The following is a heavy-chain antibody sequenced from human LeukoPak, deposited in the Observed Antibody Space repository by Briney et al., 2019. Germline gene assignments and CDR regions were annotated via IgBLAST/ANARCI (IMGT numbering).Heavy chain of an antibody. CDR1: GGTFSSYA. D-gene: IGHD6-19*01. CDR3: ARDRIAVAGRDAFDI. V-gene: IGHV1-69*01. J-gene: IGHJ3*02. Sequence: ASVTVSCKASGGTFSSYAISWVRQAPGQGLEWMGGIIPIFGTANYAQKFQGRVTITADESTSTAYMELSSLRSEDTAVYYCARDRIAVAGRDAFDIWGQRTMVTVSS. CDR2: IIPIFGTA.